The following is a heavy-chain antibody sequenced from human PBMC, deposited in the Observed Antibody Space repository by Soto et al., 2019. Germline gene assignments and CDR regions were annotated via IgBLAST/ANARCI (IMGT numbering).Heavy chain of an antibody. D-gene: IGHD6-19*01. V-gene: IGHV1-18*04. CDR3: ARRYSSGCSDY. CDR1: GYTFTSYG. CDR2: INAYNGNT. Sequence: GASVKVSCKASGYTFTSYGISWVRQAPGQGLEWMGWINAYNGNTNYAQKLQGRVTMTTDTSTNTAYMELRSLRSDDTAMYYCARRYSSGCSDYWGQGTLVTFSS. J-gene: IGHJ4*02.